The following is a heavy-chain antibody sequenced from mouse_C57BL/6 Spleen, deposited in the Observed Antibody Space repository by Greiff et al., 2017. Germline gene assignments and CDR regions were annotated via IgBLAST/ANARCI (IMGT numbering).Heavy chain of an antibody. D-gene: IGHD2-4*01. CDR3: ARQGDYDGYYFDY. J-gene: IGHJ2*01. CDR1: GFTFSSYG. Sequence: EVMLVESGGDLVKPGGSLKLSCAASGFTFSSYGMSWVRQTPDKRLEWVATISSGGSYTYYPDSVKGRFTISRDNAKNTLYLQMSSLKSEDTAMYYCARQGDYDGYYFDYWGQGTTLTVSS. V-gene: IGHV5-6*01. CDR2: ISSGGSYT.